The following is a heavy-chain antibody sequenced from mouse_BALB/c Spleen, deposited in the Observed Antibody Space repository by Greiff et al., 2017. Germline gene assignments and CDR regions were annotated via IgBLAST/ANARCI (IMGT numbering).Heavy chain of an antibody. D-gene: IGHD2-3*01. J-gene: IGHJ4*01. V-gene: IGHV1S81*02. CDR2: INPSNGRT. CDR3: ARVFDGYYTYAMDY. CDR1: GYTFTSYW. Sequence: VQLQQPGAELVKPGASVKLSCKASGYTFTSYWMHWVKQRPGQGLEWIGEINPSNGRTNYNEKFKSKATLTVDKSSSTAYMQLSSLTSEDSAVYYCARVFDGYYTYAMDYWGQGTSVTVSS.